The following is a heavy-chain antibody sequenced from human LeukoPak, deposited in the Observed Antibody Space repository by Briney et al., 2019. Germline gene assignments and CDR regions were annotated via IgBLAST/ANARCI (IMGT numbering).Heavy chain of an antibody. Sequence: PSETLSLTCAVYGGSFSGYYWSWIRQPPGKGLEWIGEINHSGSTNYNPSLKGRVTISVDTSKNQFSLKLSSVTAADTAVYYCARSPGLWFGELLFLDYWGQGTLVTVSS. D-gene: IGHD3-10*01. CDR3: ARSPGLWFGELLFLDY. CDR2: INHSGST. J-gene: IGHJ4*02. V-gene: IGHV4-34*01. CDR1: GGSFSGYY.